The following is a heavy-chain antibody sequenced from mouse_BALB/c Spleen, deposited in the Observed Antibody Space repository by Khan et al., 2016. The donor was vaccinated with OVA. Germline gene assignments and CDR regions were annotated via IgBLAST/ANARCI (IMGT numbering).Heavy chain of an antibody. CDR1: GHTFTNFE. CDR2: INTYTGEP. J-gene: IGHJ4*01. D-gene: IGHD2-10*01. Sequence: QIQLVQSGPELKKPGETVKISCKASGHTFTNFEMNWVKQAPGKGLKWMGWINTYTGEPTYADDFNGRFAFSLEASASTAYLQINNLTNEDTATYCCTRPPYFSYAMDNWGQGTSVTVSS. V-gene: IGHV9-3-1*01. CDR3: TRPPYFSYAMDN.